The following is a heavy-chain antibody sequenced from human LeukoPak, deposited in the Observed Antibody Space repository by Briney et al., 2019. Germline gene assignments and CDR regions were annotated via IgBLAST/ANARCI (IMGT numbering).Heavy chain of an antibody. D-gene: IGHD2-2*01. CDR2: IYTSGST. CDR1: GGSISSYY. V-gene: IGHV4-4*09. J-gene: IGHJ5*02. CDR3: ARHEGVPAARNWFDP. Sequence: SETLSLTCTVSGGSISSYYWSWIRQPPGKGLGWIGYIYTSGSTNYNPSLKSRVTISVDTSKNQFSLKLSSVTAADTAVYYCARHEGVPAARNWFDPWGQGTLVTVSS.